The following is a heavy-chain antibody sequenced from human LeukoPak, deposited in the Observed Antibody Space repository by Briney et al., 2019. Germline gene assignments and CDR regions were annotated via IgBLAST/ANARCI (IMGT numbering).Heavy chain of an antibody. V-gene: IGHV1-2*02. Sequence: ASVKVSCKASGYTFTGYYMHWVRQAPGQGLEWMGWINPNSGGTNYAQKVQGRVTMTRDTSISTAYMELSRLRSDDTAVYYCARGGGYDYEWYFDYWGQGTLVTVSS. CDR3: ARGGGYDYEWYFDY. D-gene: IGHD5-12*01. J-gene: IGHJ4*02. CDR1: GYTFTGYY. CDR2: INPNSGGT.